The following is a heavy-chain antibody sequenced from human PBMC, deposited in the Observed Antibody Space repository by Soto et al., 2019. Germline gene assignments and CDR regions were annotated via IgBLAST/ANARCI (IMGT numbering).Heavy chain of an antibody. J-gene: IGHJ1*01. CDR1: GYSFTSYW. CDR3: SKFKYSTSVRYLQH. CDR2: IDPSDSYT. V-gene: IGHV5-10-1*01. D-gene: IGHD6-6*01. Sequence: GESLKISCKGSGYSFTSYWISWVRQMPGKGLEWMGRIDPSDSYTNYSPSLQGHVTISADKSISTAYLQWSSLKASDTAIYYCSKFKYSTSVRYLQHWGQGTPVTVSS.